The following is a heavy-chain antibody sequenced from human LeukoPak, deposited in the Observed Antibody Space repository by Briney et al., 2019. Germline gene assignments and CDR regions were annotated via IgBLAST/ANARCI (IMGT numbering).Heavy chain of an antibody. Sequence: GGSLRLSCAASGFAFRNYFMSWVRQAPGKGLEWVASIKNDGSEKYYVDSVRGRYTISRDNTKNSLYLQMSSLRAEDTAVYYCATDRGWRTSGYYLYYFEYWGQGTLVTFSS. J-gene: IGHJ4*02. D-gene: IGHD3-3*01. CDR3: ATDRGWRTSGYYLYYFEY. V-gene: IGHV3-7*01. CDR1: GFAFRNYF. CDR2: IKNDGSEK.